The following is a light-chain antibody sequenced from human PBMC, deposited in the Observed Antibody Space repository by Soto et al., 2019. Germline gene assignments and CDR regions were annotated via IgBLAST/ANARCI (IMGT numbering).Light chain of an antibody. CDR3: QHYDGYPQT. J-gene: IGKJ5*01. Sequence: DIQMTQSPSSLSASVGDRVTITCRASQDTNNFLAWFQQKPGKAPKTLIYGESSLHSGVPSRFSGSGSGTDFTLTISSLQPGDLATYYCQHYDGYPQTFGQGTRVDIK. CDR1: QDTNNF. CDR2: GES. V-gene: IGKV1-16*01.